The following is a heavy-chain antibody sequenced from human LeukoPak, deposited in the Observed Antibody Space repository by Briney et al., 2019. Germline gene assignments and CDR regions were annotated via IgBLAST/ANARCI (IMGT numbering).Heavy chain of an antibody. Sequence: GGSLRLSCAASGFTFSSFEMSWVRQAPGKGLEWVSYISSSAINIYYADSVEGRFTIPRDNAKNSLYLQMNSLRAEDTAVYYCARYSGGNAFDIWGQGTMVTVS. J-gene: IGHJ3*02. V-gene: IGHV3-48*03. CDR1: GFTFSSFE. CDR2: ISSSAINI. CDR3: ARYSGGNAFDI. D-gene: IGHD6-19*01.